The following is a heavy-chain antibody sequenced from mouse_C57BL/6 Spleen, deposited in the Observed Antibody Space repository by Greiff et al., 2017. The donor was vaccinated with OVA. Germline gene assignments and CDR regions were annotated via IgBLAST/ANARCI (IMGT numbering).Heavy chain of an antibody. CDR3: ARSISDGYYPEFAY. V-gene: IGHV1-26*01. CDR2: INPNNGGT. J-gene: IGHJ3*01. D-gene: IGHD2-3*01. Sequence: EVQLQQSGPELVKPGASVKISCKASGYTFTDYYMNWVKQSHGKSLEWIGDINPNNGGTSYNQKFKGKATLTVDKSSSTAYMELRSLTSEDSAVYYCARSISDGYYPEFAYWGQGTLGTVSA. CDR1: GYTFTDYY.